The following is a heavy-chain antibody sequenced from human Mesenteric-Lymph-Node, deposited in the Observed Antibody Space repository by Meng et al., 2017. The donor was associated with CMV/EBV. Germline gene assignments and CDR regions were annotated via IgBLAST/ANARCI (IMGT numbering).Heavy chain of an antibody. CDR3: ARQFGSGRYEYGMEV. CDR2: IYPFDSDT. CDR1: GYSFSSYS. J-gene: IGHJ6*02. Sequence: GGSLRLSCKGSGYSFSSYSVAWVRHMPGKGLEWMGIIYPFDSDTTYSPSFQVQVTISADQSISTAYLQWSSLKASDTAIYYCARQFGSGRYEYGMEVWGQGTTVTVSS. V-gene: IGHV5-51*01. D-gene: IGHD1-26*01.